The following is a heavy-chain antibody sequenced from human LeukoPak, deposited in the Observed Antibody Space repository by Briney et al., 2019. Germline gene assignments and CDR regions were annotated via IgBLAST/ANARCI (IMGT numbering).Heavy chain of an antibody. CDR3: ASPHY. CDR2: IYSGGST. J-gene: IGHJ4*02. Sequence: GGPLRLSCAASGFTFSSYSMNWVRQAPGKGLEWVSVIYSGGSTYYADSVKGRFTISRDNSKNTLYLQMNSLRAEDTAVYYCASPHYWGQGTLVTVSS. CDR1: GFTFSSYS. V-gene: IGHV3-53*01.